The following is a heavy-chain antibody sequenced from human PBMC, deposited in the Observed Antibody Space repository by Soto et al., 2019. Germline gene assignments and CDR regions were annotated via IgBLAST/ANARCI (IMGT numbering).Heavy chain of an antibody. CDR3: AREYDSSGYPPTGFDY. V-gene: IGHV1-69*13. CDR1: GGTFSSYA. J-gene: IGHJ4*02. Sequence: SVKVSCKASGGTFSSYAISWVRQAPGQGLEWMGGIIPILGTANYAQKFQGRVTITADESTSTAYMELSSLRSEDTAVYYCAREYDSSGYPPTGFDYWGQGTLVTVSS. D-gene: IGHD3-22*01. CDR2: IIPILGTA.